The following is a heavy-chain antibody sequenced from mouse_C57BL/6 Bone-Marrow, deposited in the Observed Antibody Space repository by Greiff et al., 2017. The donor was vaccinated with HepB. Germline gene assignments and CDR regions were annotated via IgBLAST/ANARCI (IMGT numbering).Heavy chain of an antibody. V-gene: IGHV1-55*01. D-gene: IGHD2-3*01. CDR3: ARSDGYYVMDY. CDR2: IYPGSGST. J-gene: IGHJ4*01. Sequence: VQLQQPGAELVKPGASVKMSCKASGYTFTSYWITWVKPRPGQGLEWIGDIYPGSGSTNYNEKFKSKATLTVDTSSSTAYMQLSSLTSEDSAVYYCARSDGYYVMDYWGQGTSVTVSS. CDR1: GYTFTSYW.